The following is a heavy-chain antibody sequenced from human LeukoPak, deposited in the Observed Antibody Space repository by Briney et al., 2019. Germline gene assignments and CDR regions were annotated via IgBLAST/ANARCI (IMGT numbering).Heavy chain of an antibody. CDR2: IYNSVHT. CDR3: ARAAVTTSRYFQH. Sequence: PSETLSLTCTVSGGSISNYYWSWIRQPPGKGLGWIGYIYNSVHTNYNPSLKSRVTISEDTSKKQLSLKLSSVTAADTAVYYCARAAVTTSRYFQHWGQGTLVTVSS. V-gene: IGHV4-59*01. CDR1: GGSISNYY. D-gene: IGHD4-17*01. J-gene: IGHJ1*01.